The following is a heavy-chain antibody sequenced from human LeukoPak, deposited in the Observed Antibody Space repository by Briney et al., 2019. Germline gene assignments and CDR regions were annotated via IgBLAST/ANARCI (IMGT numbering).Heavy chain of an antibody. D-gene: IGHD2-2*01. Sequence: SETLSLTCAVYGGSFSGYYWSWIRQPPGKGLEWIGYIYYSGSTNYNPSLKSRVTISVDTSKNQFSLKLSSVTAADTAVYYCARDTVVPAAPRGDAFDIWGQGTMVTVSS. CDR3: ARDTVVPAAPRGDAFDI. V-gene: IGHV4-59*01. CDR2: IYYSGST. CDR1: GGSFSGYY. J-gene: IGHJ3*02.